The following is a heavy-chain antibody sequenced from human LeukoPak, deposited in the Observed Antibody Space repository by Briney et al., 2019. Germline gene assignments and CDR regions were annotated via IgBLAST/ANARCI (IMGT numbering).Heavy chain of an antibody. J-gene: IGHJ4*02. CDR2: ISSNGGST. V-gene: IGHV3-64*01. Sequence: PGGSLRLSCAASGFTLSSYAMHWVRQAPGKGLEYVSAISSNGGSTYYANSVKGRFTISRDNSKNTLYLQMGSLRAEDMAVYYCARDAPGIAAAGGSDYWGQGTLVTVSS. D-gene: IGHD6-13*01. CDR3: ARDAPGIAAAGGSDY. CDR1: GFTLSSYA.